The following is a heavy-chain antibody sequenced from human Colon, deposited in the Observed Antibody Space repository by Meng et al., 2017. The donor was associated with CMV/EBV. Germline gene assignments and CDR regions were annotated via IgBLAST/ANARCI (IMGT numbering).Heavy chain of an antibody. J-gene: IGHJ3*01. D-gene: IGHD2-21*01. CDR3: ARDVA. CDR2: IKEDGSEK. CDR1: GFIVSSNY. Sequence: GESLKISCAASGFIVSSNYMSWVRQAPGKGLEWVANIKEDGSEKYYEDSVKGRFTISRDNAKNSLSLQMNSLRVEDTALYYCARDVAWGQGTMVTVSS. V-gene: IGHV3-7*01.